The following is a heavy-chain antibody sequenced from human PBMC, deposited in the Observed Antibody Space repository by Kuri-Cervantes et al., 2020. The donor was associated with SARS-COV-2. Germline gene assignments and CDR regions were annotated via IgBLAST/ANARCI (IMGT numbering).Heavy chain of an antibody. Sequence: SQTLSLTCAASGFTFSSYSMNWVRQAPGKGLEWIGEINHSGSTNYNPSLKSRVTISVDTSKNQFSLKLSSVTAADTAVYYCARGGSSSDHYYYGMDVWGQGTTVTVSS. D-gene: IGHD6-6*01. CDR1: GFTFSSYS. CDR2: INHSGST. CDR3: ARGGSSSDHYYYGMDV. J-gene: IGHJ6*02. V-gene: IGHV4-34*01.